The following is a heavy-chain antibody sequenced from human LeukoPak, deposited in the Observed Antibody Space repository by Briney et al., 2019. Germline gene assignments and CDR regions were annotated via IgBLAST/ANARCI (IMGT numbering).Heavy chain of an antibody. CDR2: IDHRGDT. CDR1: GGSFSRYY. V-gene: IGHV4-34*01. D-gene: IGHD5-24*01. J-gene: IGHJ4*03. Sequence: SETLSLTCAVYGGSFSRYYWSWIRQSPGKGLEWIAEIDHRGDTNYNPSVKSRVTISVDTSKNQFSLKVRSLSAAGTAVYYCARGATISETGYFDFWGQGTLVTVSS. CDR3: ARGATISETGYFDF.